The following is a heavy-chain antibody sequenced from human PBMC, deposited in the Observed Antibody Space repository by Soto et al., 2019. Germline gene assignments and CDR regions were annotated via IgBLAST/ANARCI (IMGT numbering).Heavy chain of an antibody. CDR3: ARADFDVLTGYYTSSYYFDY. D-gene: IGHD3-9*01. CDR1: GYRFTAYY. CDR2: IKPSSGGT. Sequence: QVQLVQSGAEVKKPGASVKVSCKASGYRFTAYYMYWVRQAPGQGLEWMGWIKPSSGGTKYAQKFHGRVTMARDTSISTAYMELSRLRSDDTAVYYCARADFDVLTGYYTSSYYFDYWGQGTLVTVSS. J-gene: IGHJ4*02. V-gene: IGHV1-2*02.